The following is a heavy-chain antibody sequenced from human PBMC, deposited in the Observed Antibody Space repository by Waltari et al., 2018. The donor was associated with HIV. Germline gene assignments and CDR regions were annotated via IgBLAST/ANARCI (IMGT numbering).Heavy chain of an antibody. CDR1: GGSISSYY. V-gene: IGHV4-59*01. CDR3: AGTVAGTFDY. CDR2: IDYSGRT. D-gene: IGHD6-19*01. Sequence: QVQLQESGPGLVKPSETLSLTCTVSGGSISSYYWSWIRQPPGKGLEWIGYIDYSGRTNYNPSLKSRVTISVDTSKNQFSLKLSSVTAADTAVYYCAGTVAGTFDYWGQGTLVTVSS. J-gene: IGHJ4*02.